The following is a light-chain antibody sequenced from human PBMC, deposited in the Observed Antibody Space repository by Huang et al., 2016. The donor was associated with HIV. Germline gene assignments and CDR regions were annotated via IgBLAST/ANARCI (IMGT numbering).Light chain of an antibody. Sequence: DIQMTQSPSSLSASVGDRVTITCRGSQTLKMYLQWFQQKPGKAPRLLIYAASNLQSGVPSRFSGSGSETYFTLTISSLQPEDFATYYCLQTYSSPWTFGQGTKVEIK. CDR1: QTLKMY. CDR2: AAS. J-gene: IGKJ1*01. CDR3: LQTYSSPWT. V-gene: IGKV1-39*01.